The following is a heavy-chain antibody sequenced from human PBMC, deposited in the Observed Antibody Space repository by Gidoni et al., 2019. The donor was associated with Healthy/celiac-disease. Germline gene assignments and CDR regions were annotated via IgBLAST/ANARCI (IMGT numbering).Heavy chain of an antibody. J-gene: IGHJ6*02. D-gene: IGHD2-15*01. Sequence: QVQLVASGGGVVQPGRSLRLSCAASGFTFRSYGMHWVRQAPGKGLEWVAGISYDGSNKYDADSVKGRFTISRDNSKNTLYLQMNSLRAEDTAVYYCAKDRSQDYYYYYYGMDVWGQGTTVTVSS. CDR3: AKDRSQDYYYYYYGMDV. CDR2: ISYDGSNK. CDR1: GFTFRSYG. V-gene: IGHV3-30*18.